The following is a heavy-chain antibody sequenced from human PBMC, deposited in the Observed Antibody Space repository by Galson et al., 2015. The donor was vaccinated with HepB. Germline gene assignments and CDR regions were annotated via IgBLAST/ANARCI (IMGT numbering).Heavy chain of an antibody. CDR3: AKFYSGTYYLVAFDI. Sequence: SLRLSCAASGLTFSTYAMSWVRQAPGKGLEWLSTISGSGGSIYYADSVKGRFAISRYNSKSTLYLQMNGLRAEDTAVYFCAKFYSGTYYLVAFDIWGHGTLVTVSS. V-gene: IGHV3-23*01. D-gene: IGHD1-26*01. CDR1: GLTFSTYA. CDR2: ISGSGGSI. J-gene: IGHJ3*02.